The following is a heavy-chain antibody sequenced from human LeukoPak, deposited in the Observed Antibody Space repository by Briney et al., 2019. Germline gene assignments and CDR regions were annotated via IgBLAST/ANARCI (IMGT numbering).Heavy chain of an antibody. CDR1: GYTLTESS. CDR2: FDPEDGET. J-gene: IGHJ4*02. CDR3: ATVGPRGYSYGPPDY. V-gene: IGHV1-24*01. Sequence: ASVKVSCKVSGYTLTESSMHWVRQAPGKGLEWKGGFDPEDGETIYAQKFQGRVTMTEDTSTDTAYMELSSLRFEDTAVYYCATVGPRGYSYGPPDYWGQGTLVTVSS. D-gene: IGHD5-18*01.